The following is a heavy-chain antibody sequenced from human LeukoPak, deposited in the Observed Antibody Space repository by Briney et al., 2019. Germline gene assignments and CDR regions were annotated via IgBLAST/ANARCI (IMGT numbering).Heavy chain of an antibody. D-gene: IGHD3-9*01. J-gene: IGHJ4*02. V-gene: IGHV4-30-2*01. CDR1: GASISSGGFS. CDR2: IFHSGTT. CDR3: ARGSFDYVFAARFDY. Sequence: SETLSLTCAVSGASISSGGFSWSWIRQPPGKGLEWIGYIFHSGTTYYNPSLKSRVTISVDRSKNQFSLRLSSVTAADTAVYYCARGSFDYVFAARFDYWGQGTLVTVSS.